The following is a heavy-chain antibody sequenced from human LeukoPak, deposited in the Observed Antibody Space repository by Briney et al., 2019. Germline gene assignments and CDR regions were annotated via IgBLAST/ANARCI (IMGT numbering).Heavy chain of an antibody. Sequence: SETLSLTCTVSGGSISSYYWSWIRQPPGKGLEWIGYIYYSGSTNYNPSLKSRVTISVDTSKNQFSLKLSSVTAADAAVYYCARDFAPALGYDYVWGSYRQEGAFDIWGQGTMVTVSS. CDR1: GGSISSYY. D-gene: IGHD3-16*02. CDR2: IYYSGST. V-gene: IGHV4-59*01. J-gene: IGHJ3*02. CDR3: ARDFAPALGYDYVWGSYRQEGAFDI.